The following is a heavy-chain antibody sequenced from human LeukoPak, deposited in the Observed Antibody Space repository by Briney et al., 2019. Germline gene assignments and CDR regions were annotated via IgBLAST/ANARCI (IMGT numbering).Heavy chain of an antibody. Sequence: ASVKVSCTASGYTFTSYGISWVRQAPGQGLEWMGWISAYNGNTNYAQKLQGRVTMTTDTSTSTAYMELRSLRSDDTAVYYCARGDKIRGVTYYDFWSGYYKSFDYWGQGTLVTVSS. CDR3: ARGDKIRGVTYYDFWSGYYKSFDY. D-gene: IGHD3-3*01. CDR1: GYTFTSYG. CDR2: ISAYNGNT. V-gene: IGHV1-18*01. J-gene: IGHJ4*02.